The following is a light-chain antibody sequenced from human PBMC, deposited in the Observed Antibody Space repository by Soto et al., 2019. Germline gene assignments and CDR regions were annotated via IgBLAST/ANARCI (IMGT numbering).Light chain of an antibody. Sequence: DIVITQSPDSLSVSPGERATMNFKCSRSVLYKTNNKNHLAWYQQKPGQPPQLIIYWASTRESGVPERFSGSGSGTAFTLTISSLEAEDVAFYWCQQYFDVPFTFGGGTKVEI. V-gene: IGKV4-1*01. J-gene: IGKJ4*01. CDR2: WAS. CDR1: RSVLYKTNNKNH. CDR3: QQYFDVPFT.